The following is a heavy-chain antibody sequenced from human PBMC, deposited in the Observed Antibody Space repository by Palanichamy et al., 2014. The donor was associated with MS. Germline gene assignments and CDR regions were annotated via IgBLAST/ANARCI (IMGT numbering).Heavy chain of an antibody. CDR2: TCHGGTT. J-gene: IGHJ4*02. D-gene: IGHD3-10*01. CDR1: GGSISSCSYY. CDR3: ARQGGTGWSFDYYEY. V-gene: IGHV4-39*01. Sequence: QLQLRESGPRTGEAFRRPCPLTCSVSGGSISSCSYYWGWIRQPPGKGLQWIGSTCHGGTTYYTPSLNSRVTISVDTSRNQLSLKLGSVTAADTAVYYCARQGGTGWSFDYYEYWGQGNLVTVSS.